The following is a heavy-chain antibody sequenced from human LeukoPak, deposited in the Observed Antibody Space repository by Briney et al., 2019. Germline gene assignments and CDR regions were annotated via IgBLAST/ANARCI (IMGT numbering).Heavy chain of an antibody. CDR1: GGSISSHS. V-gene: IGHV4-59*11. D-gene: IGHD3-22*01. CDR2: MYYNGRT. CDR3: AGISMIVVRAFDI. J-gene: IGHJ3*02. Sequence: PSETLSLTRTVSGGSISSHSWSWIRQPPGKGLEWIAYMYYNGRTNYNPSLKSRVIISVDTSKNELSLKLSSVTAADTAVYYCAGISMIVVRAFDIWGQGAMVTVSS.